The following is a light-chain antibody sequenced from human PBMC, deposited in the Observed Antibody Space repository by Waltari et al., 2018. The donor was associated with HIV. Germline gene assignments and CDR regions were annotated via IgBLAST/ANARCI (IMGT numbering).Light chain of an antibody. CDR3: QAWDSSTVV. CDR1: QLGDQY. Sequence: SSDLTQPPSVSVSPGQTASITCSGDQLGDQYACWYQQKPGQFPVLVIYQDRKRPSGIPERFSGSNSGNTATLTISGIQAMDEAYYYCQAWDSSTVVFGGGTKLTVL. CDR2: QDR. V-gene: IGLV3-1*01. J-gene: IGLJ2*01.